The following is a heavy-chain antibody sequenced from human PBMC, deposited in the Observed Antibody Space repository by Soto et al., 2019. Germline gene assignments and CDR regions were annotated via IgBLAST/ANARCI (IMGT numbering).Heavy chain of an antibody. J-gene: IGHJ5*02. CDR1: GGSIRSSNW. V-gene: IGHV4-4*02. Sequence: PSETLSLTCAVSGGSIRSSNWWSWVRQPPGKGLEWIGYVYSSGSTNYNPSLKSRVTISVDTSRNQFSLKVNSVTAADTAVYYCARRAVVAVTGSLDNWLDPWGQGILVTVSS. CDR2: VYSSGST. CDR3: ARRAVVAVTGSLDNWLDP. D-gene: IGHD2-21*01.